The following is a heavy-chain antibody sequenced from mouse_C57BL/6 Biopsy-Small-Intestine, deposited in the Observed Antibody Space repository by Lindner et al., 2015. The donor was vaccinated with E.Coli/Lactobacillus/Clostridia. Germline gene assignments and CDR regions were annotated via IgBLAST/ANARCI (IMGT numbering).Heavy chain of an antibody. CDR2: IGPGSGNT. J-gene: IGHJ4*01. V-gene: IGHV1-77*01. CDR1: GYTFTDYF. Sequence: VQLQESGAELVKPGASVKISRKASGYTFTDYFINWVKQRPGQGLEWIGKIGPGSGNTYYNEKFKGKATLTADKSSSTAYMQLSSLTSEDSAVYFCVDGNYAVSMDYWGQGTSVTVSS. D-gene: IGHD2-1*01. CDR3: VDGNYAVSMDY.